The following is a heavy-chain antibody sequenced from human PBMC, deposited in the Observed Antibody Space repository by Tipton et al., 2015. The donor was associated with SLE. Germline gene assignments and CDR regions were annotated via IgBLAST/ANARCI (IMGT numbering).Heavy chain of an antibody. Sequence: TLSLNCTVSGDSISSNYWSWIRQPPGKGLEWIGYIYYSGSTNYNPSLKSRVTISVDTSNNQFSLNLSSVTAADTAVYYCARGSNEGYCAGGVCFGMDVWGQGTTVTVSS. V-gene: IGHV4-59*01. CDR2: IYYSGST. CDR1: GDSISSNY. D-gene: IGHD2-8*02. CDR3: ARGSNEGYCAGGVCFGMDV. J-gene: IGHJ6*02.